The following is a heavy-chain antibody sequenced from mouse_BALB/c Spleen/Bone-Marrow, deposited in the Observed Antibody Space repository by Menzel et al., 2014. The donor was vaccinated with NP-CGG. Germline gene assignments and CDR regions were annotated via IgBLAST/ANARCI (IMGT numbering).Heavy chain of an antibody. Sequence: EVMLVESGGGLVQPGGSLKLSCAAPGFTFSNYGMSWVRQTPDKRLELVATINSNGGSTYYPDSVKGRFTISRDTAKNTLYLQMSSLKSEEPTMYYCVRGNYGNYVDYFDFWGQGTTLTVSS. V-gene: IGHV5-6-3*01. CDR2: INSNGGST. CDR3: VRGNYGNYVDYFDF. J-gene: IGHJ2*01. CDR1: GFTFSNYG. D-gene: IGHD2-1*01.